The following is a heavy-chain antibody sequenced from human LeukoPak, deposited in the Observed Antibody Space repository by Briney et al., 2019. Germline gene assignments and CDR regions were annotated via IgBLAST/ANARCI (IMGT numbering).Heavy chain of an antibody. CDR2: ISGSGGST. Sequence: SGGSLRLSCAASGFTFSSYAMSWVRQAPGKGLEWVSAISGSGGSTYYADSVKGRFTVSRDNSKNTLYLQMNSLRAEDTAVYYCAKDKVVRGVIIPSDYWGQGTLVTVSS. CDR1: GFTFSSYA. J-gene: IGHJ4*02. V-gene: IGHV3-23*01. D-gene: IGHD3-10*01. CDR3: AKDKVVRGVIIPSDY.